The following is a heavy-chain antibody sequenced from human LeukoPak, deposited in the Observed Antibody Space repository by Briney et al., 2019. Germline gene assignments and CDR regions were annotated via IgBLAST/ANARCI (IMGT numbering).Heavy chain of an antibody. J-gene: IGHJ4*02. V-gene: IGHV1-2*02. D-gene: IGHD1-26*01. CDR2: ISPITGGT. CDR3: ARGRDSGSRTYYFDY. Sequence: VASVTVSFKASGYTFTDYFLHWVRQAPGQGLEWLAWISPITGGTKYAQKFQGRVTLTRDTSISTAYMELSRLRSDDTAVYFCARGRDSGSRTYYFDYWGQGTLVTVSS. CDR1: GYTFTDYF.